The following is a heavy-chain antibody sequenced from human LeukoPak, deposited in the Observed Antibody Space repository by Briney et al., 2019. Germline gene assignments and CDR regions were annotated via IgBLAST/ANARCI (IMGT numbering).Heavy chain of an antibody. J-gene: IGHJ4*02. D-gene: IGHD6-13*01. V-gene: IGHV3-23*01. CDR1: GFAFSSYA. CDR2: ISGSGDST. CDR3: ASGSFWSPFDY. Sequence: PGGSLRLSCAGSGFAFSSYAMSWVRQAPGKGLEWVSAISGSGDSTYYADSVEGRFTISRDNSKNTLYLQMNNLRVEDTAVYYCASGSFWSPFDYWGRGTLVTVSS.